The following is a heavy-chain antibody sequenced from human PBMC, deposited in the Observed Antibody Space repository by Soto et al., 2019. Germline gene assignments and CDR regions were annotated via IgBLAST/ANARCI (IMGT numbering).Heavy chain of an antibody. Sequence: TSEPLSLTCTVSGGSISSYYWSWIRQPPGKGLEWIGSIYYTGSTKYNPSLKSRVTISVDTSKNQVSLKLTSVTAADTAVYYCARLGGYYQAFDNWGQGTLVTVSS. CDR2: IYYTGST. CDR3: ARLGGYYQAFDN. D-gene: IGHD3-22*01. V-gene: IGHV4-59*08. J-gene: IGHJ4*02. CDR1: GGSISSYY.